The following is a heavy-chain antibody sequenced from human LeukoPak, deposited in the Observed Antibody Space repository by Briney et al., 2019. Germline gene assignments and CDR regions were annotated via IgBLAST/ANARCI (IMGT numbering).Heavy chain of an antibody. V-gene: IGHV3-48*03. CDR3: ASSEVLQYLDWLPPAHMDV. CDR1: GFSFSSYE. CDR2: ISSSGSTI. Sequence: GGSLRLSCAASGFSFSSYEMNWVRQAPGKGLEWVSYISSSGSTIYYADSVKGRFTVSRDNSKNTVYLQMNSLRAEDTAVYYCASSEVLQYLDWLPPAHMDVWGKGTTVTISS. J-gene: IGHJ6*03. D-gene: IGHD3-9*01.